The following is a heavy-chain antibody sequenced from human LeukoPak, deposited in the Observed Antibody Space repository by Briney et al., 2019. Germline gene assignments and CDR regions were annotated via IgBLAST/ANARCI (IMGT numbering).Heavy chain of an antibody. Sequence: GASVKVSCKASGYTFTTYGISWVRQAPGQGLEWIGGIIPIFGPNYAQKFQGRATISAVLATATAYMELSSLTSEDTSVYYCATGKDRSGYYYSLDYWGQGTLVAVSS. CDR2: IIPIFGP. V-gene: IGHV1-69*13. CDR3: ATGKDRSGYYYSLDY. D-gene: IGHD3-22*01. CDR1: GYTFTTYG. J-gene: IGHJ4*02.